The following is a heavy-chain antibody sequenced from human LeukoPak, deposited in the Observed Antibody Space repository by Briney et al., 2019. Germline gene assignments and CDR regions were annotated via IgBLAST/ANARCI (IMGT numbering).Heavy chain of an antibody. D-gene: IGHD4-23*01. CDR2: ISYDGSNK. Sequence: GGSLRLSCAASGFTFSSYAMHWVRQAPGKGLEWVAVISYDGSNKYYADSVKGRFTISRDNSKNTLYLQMNSLRAEDTAVYYCARAGTYGNFRYYFDYRGQGTLVTVSS. CDR1: GFTFSSYA. CDR3: ARAGTYGNFRYYFDY. J-gene: IGHJ4*02. V-gene: IGHV3-30-3*01.